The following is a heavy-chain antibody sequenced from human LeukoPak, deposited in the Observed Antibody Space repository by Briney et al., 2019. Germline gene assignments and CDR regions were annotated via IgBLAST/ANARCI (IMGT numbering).Heavy chain of an antibody. D-gene: IGHD4-11*01. CDR3: ARSYSNYVYYYYYMDV. Sequence: SETLSLTCTVSGGSISSSSYYWGWIRQPPGKGLEWIGGIYYSGSTYYNPSLKSRVTISVDTSKNQFSLKLSSVTAADTAVYYCARSYSNYVYYYYYMDVWGKGTTVTVSS. J-gene: IGHJ6*03. V-gene: IGHV4-39*01. CDR1: GGSISSSSYY. CDR2: IYYSGST.